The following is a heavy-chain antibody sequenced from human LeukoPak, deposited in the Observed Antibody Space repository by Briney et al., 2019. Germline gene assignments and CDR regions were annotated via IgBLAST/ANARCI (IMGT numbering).Heavy chain of an antibody. V-gene: IGHV3-11*04. D-gene: IGHD2-15*01. CDR1: GFTVSSNY. Sequence: PGGSLRLSCAASGFTVSSNYMSWIRQAPGKGLEWVSYISSSGSTIYYADSVKGRFTISRDNAKNSLYLQMNSLRAEDTAVYYCAREGYLDVVVVAARAGFDYWGQGTLVTVSS. J-gene: IGHJ4*02. CDR3: AREGYLDVVVVAARAGFDY. CDR2: ISSSGSTI.